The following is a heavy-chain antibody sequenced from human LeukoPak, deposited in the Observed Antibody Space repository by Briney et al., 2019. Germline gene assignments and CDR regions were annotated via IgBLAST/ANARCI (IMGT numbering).Heavy chain of an antibody. J-gene: IGHJ6*03. CDR3: ARYTATIIRRYYYYYMDV. CDR2: IYTGGST. D-gene: IGHD5-12*01. CDR1: GGSISSYY. Sequence: SETLSLTCTVSGGSISSYYWSWIRQPAGKGLEWIGRIYTGGSTNYNPSLKSRVTISLDTSKNQFSLKLSSVTAADTAVYYCARYTATIIRRYYYYYMDVWGKGTTVTISS. V-gene: IGHV4-4*07.